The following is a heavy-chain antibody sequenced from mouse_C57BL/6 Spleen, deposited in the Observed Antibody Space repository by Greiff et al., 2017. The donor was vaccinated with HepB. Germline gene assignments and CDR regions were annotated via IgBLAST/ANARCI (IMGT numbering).Heavy chain of an antibody. CDR3: TRREPNYWYFDV. V-gene: IGHV1-15*01. CDR1: GYTFTDYE. J-gene: IGHJ1*03. Sequence: QVHVKQSGAELVRPGASVTLSCKASGYTFTDYEMHWVKQTPVHGLEWIGAIDPETGGTAYNQKFKGKAILTADKSSSTAYMELRSLTSEDSAVYYCTRREPNYWYFDVWGTGTTVTVSS. CDR2: IDPETGGT. D-gene: IGHD5-1*01.